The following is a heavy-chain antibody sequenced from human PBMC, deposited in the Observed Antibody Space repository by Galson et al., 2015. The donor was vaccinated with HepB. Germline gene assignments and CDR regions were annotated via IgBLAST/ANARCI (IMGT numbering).Heavy chain of an antibody. CDR1: GGTLNNSA. V-gene: IGHV1-69*13. CDR3: AGEYYDSSGYFY. CDR2: IKPIFGTA. Sequence: SVKVSCKASGGTLNNSAISWVRQAPGQGLEWMGAIKPIFGTATYAQKVQGRVTITADESTDTGYMELSSLTSEDTAVYYCAGEYYDSSGYFYWGQGTLVTVSS. J-gene: IGHJ4*02. D-gene: IGHD3-22*01.